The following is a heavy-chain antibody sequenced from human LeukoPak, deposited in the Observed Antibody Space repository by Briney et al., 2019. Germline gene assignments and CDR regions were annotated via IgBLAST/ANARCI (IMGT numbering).Heavy chain of an antibody. Sequence: GGSLRLSCAASGFTFSSYSMNWVRQAPGKGLEWVSSISSSSSYIYYADSVKGRFTISRDNAKNSLYLQMNSLRTEDTAVYYCARSMKYYDFWSGYDFDYWGQGTLVTVSS. J-gene: IGHJ4*02. V-gene: IGHV3-21*01. CDR2: ISSSSSYI. D-gene: IGHD3-3*01. CDR3: ARSMKYYDFWSGYDFDY. CDR1: GFTFSSYS.